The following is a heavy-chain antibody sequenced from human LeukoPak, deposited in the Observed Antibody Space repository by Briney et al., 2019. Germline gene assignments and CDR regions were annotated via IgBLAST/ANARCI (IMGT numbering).Heavy chain of an antibody. V-gene: IGHV3-23*01. Sequence: PGGSLGLSCAASGFTFSSYAMSWVRQAPGKGLEWVSAISGSGGSTYYADSVKGRFTISRDNSKNTLYLQMNSLRAEDTATYYCAKDLYDFRDSILDYWGQGTLVTVSS. CDR1: GFTFSSYA. CDR2: ISGSGGST. CDR3: AKDLYDFRDSILDY. D-gene: IGHD3-16*01. J-gene: IGHJ4*02.